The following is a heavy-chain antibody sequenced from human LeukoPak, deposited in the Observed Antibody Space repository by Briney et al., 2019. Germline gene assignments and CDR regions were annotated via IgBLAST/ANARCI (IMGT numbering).Heavy chain of an antibody. D-gene: IGHD3-22*01. CDR1: GGSISSYY. V-gene: IGHV4-4*08. J-gene: IGHJ4*02. CDR2: INHSGST. CDR3: ASDSSGYYYPYY. Sequence: PSETLSLTCIVSGGSISSYYWSWIRQPPGKGLEWIGYINHSGSTNYNPFLKSRVTISVDTSKNQFSLKLSSVTAADTAVYYCASDSSGYYYPYYWGQGTLVTVSS.